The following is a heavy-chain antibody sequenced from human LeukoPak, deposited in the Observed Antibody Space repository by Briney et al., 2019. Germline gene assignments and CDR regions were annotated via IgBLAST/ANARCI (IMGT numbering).Heavy chain of an antibody. CDR2: IIPIFGTA. D-gene: IGHD3-22*01. CDR1: GGTFSSYA. Sequence: SVKVSCKASGGTFSSYAISWVRQAPGQGLEWMGGIIPIFGTANYAQKFQGRVTITADESTSTAYMELSSLRSEDTAVYYCARPNYYDSSGDYYYYMDVWGKGTTVTVSS. CDR3: ARPNYYDSSGDYYYYMDV. V-gene: IGHV1-69*01. J-gene: IGHJ6*03.